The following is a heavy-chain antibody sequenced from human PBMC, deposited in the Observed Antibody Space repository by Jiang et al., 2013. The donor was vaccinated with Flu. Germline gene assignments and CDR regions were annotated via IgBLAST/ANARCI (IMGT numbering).Heavy chain of an antibody. V-gene: IGHV4-31*03. CDR2: IYYSGST. CDR1: GGSISSGSYY. J-gene: IGHJ6*02. Sequence: PGLVKPSQTLSLTCTVSGGSISSGSYYWSWIRQHPGKGLEWIGYIYYSGSTYYNPSLKSRVTISVDTSKNQFSLKLSSVTAADTAVYYCARETRYYDFWSGYPEGGYYGMDVWGQGTTVTVSS. D-gene: IGHD3-3*01. CDR3: ARETRYYDFWSGYPEGGYYGMDV.